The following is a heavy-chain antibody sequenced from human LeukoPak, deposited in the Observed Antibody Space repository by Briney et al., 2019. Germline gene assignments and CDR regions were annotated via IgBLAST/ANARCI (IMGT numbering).Heavy chain of an antibody. V-gene: IGHV3-48*03. CDR3: ARVSRSGSWGFFDY. Sequence: GGSLRLSCAASGFTFSSNEKSWVRQAAGKGLEWVSYISATGYTIYYTDSVKGRFTISRDNAKTSLYLQMNSLRAEGTAVYYCARVSRSGSWGFFDYWGQGTLVTVSS. D-gene: IGHD3-16*01. CDR1: GFTFSSNE. J-gene: IGHJ4*02. CDR2: ISATGYTI.